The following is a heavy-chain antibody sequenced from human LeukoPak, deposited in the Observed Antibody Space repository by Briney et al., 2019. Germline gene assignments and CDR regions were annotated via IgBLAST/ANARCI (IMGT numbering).Heavy chain of an antibody. Sequence: ASVKVSCKASGYTFTSYDINWVRQATGQGLEWMGWMNPNSGNTGYAQKFQGRVTITADKSTSTAYMELSSLRSEDTAVYYCAKNSLWFGHRDYYYYMDVWGKGTTVTVSS. J-gene: IGHJ6*03. D-gene: IGHD3-10*01. CDR1: GYTFTSYD. CDR3: AKNSLWFGHRDYYYYMDV. V-gene: IGHV1-8*03. CDR2: MNPNSGNT.